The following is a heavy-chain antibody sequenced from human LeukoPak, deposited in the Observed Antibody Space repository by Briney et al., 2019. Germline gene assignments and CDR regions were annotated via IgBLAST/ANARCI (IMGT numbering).Heavy chain of an antibody. V-gene: IGHV3-23*01. CDR1: GFTFSSFA. Sequence: GGSLRLSCAPSGFTFSSFAMSWVRQAPGKGLEWVSAISGSGDNTYYADSVKGRFTISRDNSKNTLHLQMSSLRAEDTAVYYCARERPTAGFDYWGQGTLVTVSS. CDR3: ARERPTAGFDY. CDR2: ISGSGDNT. J-gene: IGHJ4*02.